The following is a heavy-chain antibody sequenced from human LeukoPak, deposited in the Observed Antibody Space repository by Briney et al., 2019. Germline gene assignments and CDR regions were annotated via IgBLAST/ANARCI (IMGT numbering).Heavy chain of an antibody. D-gene: IGHD6-19*01. CDR2: ISAYNGNT. Sequence: ASVKVSCKASGYTFTSYGISWVRQAPGQGLEGMGWISAYNGNTNYAQKLQGRVTMTTDTSTSTAYMELRSLRSDDTAVYYCARDQGYSSGWVYYYYYYGMDVWGQGTTVTVSS. CDR1: GYTFTSYG. V-gene: IGHV1-18*01. CDR3: ARDQGYSSGWVYYYYYYGMDV. J-gene: IGHJ6*02.